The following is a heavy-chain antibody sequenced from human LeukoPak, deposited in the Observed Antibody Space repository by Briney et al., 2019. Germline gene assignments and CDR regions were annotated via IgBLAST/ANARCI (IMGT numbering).Heavy chain of an antibody. Sequence: GRSLRLSCAASGFTFSSYGMHWVRQAPGKGLEWVAVIWYDGSNKYYADSVKGRFTISRDNSKNTLYLQMTSLRAEDTAVYFCAKVRFDSSGYYYTYYYYGMDVWGQGTTVTVSS. V-gene: IGHV3-33*06. D-gene: IGHD3-22*01. CDR1: GFTFSSYG. CDR2: IWYDGSNK. J-gene: IGHJ6*02. CDR3: AKVRFDSSGYYYTYYYYGMDV.